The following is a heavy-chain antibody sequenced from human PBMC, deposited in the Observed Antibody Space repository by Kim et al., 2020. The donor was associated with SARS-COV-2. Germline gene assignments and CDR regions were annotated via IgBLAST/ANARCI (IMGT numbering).Heavy chain of an antibody. CDR3: VKCAQWLLQSP. CDR1: GFTFHNHA. J-gene: IGHJ5*02. D-gene: IGHD5-12*01. CDR2: IIKNGDST. Sequence: GGSLRLSCEASGFTFHNHAMHWVRQPPGKPLEWVALIIKNGDSTILADSVKGRFISSRDNSKNSLYLQMNSLSTEDTALYYCVKCAQWLLQSPWCQGTQVLVSS. V-gene: IGHV3-43*02.